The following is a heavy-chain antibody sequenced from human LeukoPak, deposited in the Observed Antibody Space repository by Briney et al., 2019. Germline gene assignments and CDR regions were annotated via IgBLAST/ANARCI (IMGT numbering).Heavy chain of an antibody. D-gene: IGHD4-11*01. J-gene: IGHJ4*02. CDR2: IYYSGST. V-gene: IGHV4-34*01. Sequence: SETLSLTCAVYGGSFSGYYWSWIRQPPGKGLEWIGSIYYSGSTYYNPSLKSRVTISVDTSKNQFSLKLSSVTAAGTAVYYCARGRNTVTLDYWGQGTLVTVSS. CDR1: GGSFSGYY. CDR3: ARGRNTVTLDY.